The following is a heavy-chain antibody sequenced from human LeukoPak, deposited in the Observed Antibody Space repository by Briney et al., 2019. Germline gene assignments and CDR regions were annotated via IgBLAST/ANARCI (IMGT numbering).Heavy chain of an antibody. CDR3: ARDYKSLSRIAAAGTYDY. J-gene: IGHJ4*02. V-gene: IGHV1-2*06. CDR1: GYTFTGYY. CDR2: INPNSGGT. Sequence: GASVKVSCKASGYTFTGYYMHWVRQAPGQGLEWMGRINPNSGGTNYAQKFQGRVTMTRDTSISTAYMELSRLRSDDTAVYYCARDYKSLSRIAAAGTYDYWGQGTLDTVSS. D-gene: IGHD6-13*01.